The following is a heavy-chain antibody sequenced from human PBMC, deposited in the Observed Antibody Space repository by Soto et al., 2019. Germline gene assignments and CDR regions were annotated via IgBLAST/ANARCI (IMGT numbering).Heavy chain of an antibody. V-gene: IGHV3-73*02. D-gene: IGHD2-15*01. CDR3: TRQRDYCSGGSCYTPDFDY. J-gene: IGHJ4*02. CDR1: GFTFSGSA. Sequence: EVQLVESGGGLVQPGGSLKLSCAASGFTFSGSAMHWVRHASGKGLEWVGRIRSKANSYATAYAASVKGRFTISRDDSKTTAYLQMNSLKTEDTAVYYCTRQRDYCSGGSCYTPDFDYWVQGTLVTVSS. CDR2: IRSKANSYAT.